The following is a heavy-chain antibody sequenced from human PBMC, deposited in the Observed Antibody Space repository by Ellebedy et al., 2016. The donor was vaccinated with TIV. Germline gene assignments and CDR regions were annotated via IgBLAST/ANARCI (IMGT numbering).Heavy chain of an antibody. D-gene: IGHD3-3*01. CDR2: ISGSSGGT. CDR3: ASNTYNLWSGYGGSFDS. CDR1: GLSLSNYA. Sequence: GESLKISCAASGLSLSNYAMSWVRQAPGKGLEWVSGISGSSGGTSYAHSVKGRFTVSRDNSKNTLYLEMNSLRAEDTAVYYCASNTYNLWSGYGGSFDSWGQGTLVTVSS. V-gene: IGHV3-23*01. J-gene: IGHJ4*02.